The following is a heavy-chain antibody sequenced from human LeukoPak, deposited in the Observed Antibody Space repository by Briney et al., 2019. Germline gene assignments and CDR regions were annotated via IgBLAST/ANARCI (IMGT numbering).Heavy chain of an antibody. CDR1: GDSLSSNSAA. D-gene: IGHD3-22*01. Sequence: SQTLSLTCAISGDSLSSNSAAWNWLRQSPSRGLEWLGRTYYRSKWYNDYAVPVKSRITINPDTSENQFSLQLNSVTPEDTAVYYCARDLWGYYDSSGSFDYWGQGTLVTVSS. CDR3: ARDLWGYYDSSGSFDY. V-gene: IGHV6-1*01. J-gene: IGHJ4*02. CDR2: TYYRSKWYN.